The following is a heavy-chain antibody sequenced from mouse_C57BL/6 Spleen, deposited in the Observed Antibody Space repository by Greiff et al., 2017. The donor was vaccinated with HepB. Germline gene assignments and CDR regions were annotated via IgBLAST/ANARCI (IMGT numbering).Heavy chain of an antibody. CDR1: GFTFSNYW. CDR2: IRLKSDNYAT. Sequence: EVHLVESGGGLVQPGGSMKLSCVASGFTFSNYWMNWVRQSPEKGLEWVAQIRLKSDNYATHYAESVKGRFTISRDDSKSSVYLQMNNLRAEDTGIYYCTGPYDYDVDWYFDVWGTGTTVTVSS. V-gene: IGHV6-3*01. J-gene: IGHJ1*03. CDR3: TGPYDYDVDWYFDV. D-gene: IGHD2-4*01.